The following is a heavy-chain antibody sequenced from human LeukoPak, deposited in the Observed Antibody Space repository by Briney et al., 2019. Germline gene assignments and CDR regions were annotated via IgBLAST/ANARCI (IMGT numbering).Heavy chain of an antibody. V-gene: IGHV3-21*01. CDR1: GFTFSSYS. D-gene: IGHD3-10*01. CDR3: ARELWFGESHRPDYRDAFDI. J-gene: IGHJ3*02. Sequence: GGSLRPSCAASGFTFSSYSMNWVRQAPGKGLEWVSSISSSSSYIYYADSVKGRFTISRDNAKNSLYLQMNSLRAEDTAVYYCARELWFGESHRPDYRDAFDIWGQGTMVTVSS. CDR2: ISSSSSYI.